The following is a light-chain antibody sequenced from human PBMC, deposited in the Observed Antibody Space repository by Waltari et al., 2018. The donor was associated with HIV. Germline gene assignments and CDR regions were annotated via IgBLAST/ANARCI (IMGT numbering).Light chain of an antibody. V-gene: IGKV3-20*01. J-gene: IGKJ1*01. CDR3: QQYGSSPWT. CDR2: GAS. CDR1: QSVSSSY. Sequence: IVLTQSPGTLSLSPGERATLSCRASQSVSSSYLVWYQQKPGQAPRLLIYGASSRATGIPDRFSGSGSGTDFTLTISRLEPEDFAVYYCQQYGSSPWTFGQGTKVKIK.